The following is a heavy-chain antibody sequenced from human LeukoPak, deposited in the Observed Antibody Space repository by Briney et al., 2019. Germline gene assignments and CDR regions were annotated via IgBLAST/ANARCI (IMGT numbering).Heavy chain of an antibody. CDR3: ARFTGYCSGTSCYPNAFDI. Sequence: SQTLSLTCTVSGYSISSGTYYWTWIRQPAGKGLEWIGRISTSGSTNYNPSLKSRVTISLDTSKNQFSLKLSSVTAADTAVFYCARFTGYCSGTSCYPNAFDIWGQGTMVTVSS. CDR2: ISTSGST. CDR1: GYSISSGTYY. D-gene: IGHD2-2*01. J-gene: IGHJ3*02. V-gene: IGHV4-61*02.